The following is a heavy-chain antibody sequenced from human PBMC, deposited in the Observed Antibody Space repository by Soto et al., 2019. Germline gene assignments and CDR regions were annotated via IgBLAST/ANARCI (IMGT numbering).Heavy chain of an antibody. CDR2: QYYRSKWFY. CDR3: ARLRGYCNSATCYKSFDN. V-gene: IGHV6-1*01. CDR1: GDSVSSDSAA. Sequence: QVQLQKSGPGLVKPSQTLSLTCLISGDSVSSDSAAGNWIRQSPSRGLEWLGGQYYRSKWFYDYAGSVKSRITINPDTSENQFSLQLNSVTLEDTAVYYCARLRGYCNSATCYKSFDNWGQGTLVTVSS. D-gene: IGHD2-2*02. J-gene: IGHJ4*02.